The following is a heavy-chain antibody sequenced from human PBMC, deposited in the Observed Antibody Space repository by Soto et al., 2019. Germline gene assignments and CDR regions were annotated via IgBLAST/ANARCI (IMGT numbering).Heavy chain of an antibody. J-gene: IGHJ5*02. CDR1: GYTFTSYS. Sequence: ASVKVSCKASGYTFTSYSMHWVRQAPGQRLEWMGWINAGNGNTKYSQKFQGRVTITRDTSASTAYMELSSLRSEDTAVYYCARDWRGAEGFXPWGQGTLVXVSS. D-gene: IGHD3-3*01. CDR2: INAGNGNT. CDR3: ARDWRGAEGFXP. V-gene: IGHV1-3*01.